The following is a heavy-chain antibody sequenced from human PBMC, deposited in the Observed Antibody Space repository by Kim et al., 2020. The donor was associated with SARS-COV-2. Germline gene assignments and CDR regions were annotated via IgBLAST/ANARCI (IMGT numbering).Heavy chain of an antibody. D-gene: IGHD2-15*01. Sequence: ASVKVSCKASGYTFTSYGISWVRQAPGQGLEWMGWISAYNGNTNYAQKLQGRVTMTTDTSTSTAYMELRSLRSDDTAVYYCARWNHKGYCSGGSCREVGPGWNYYYYYGMDVWGQGTTVTVSS. CDR3: ARWNHKGYCSGGSCREVGPGWNYYYYYGMDV. CDR1: GYTFTSYG. V-gene: IGHV1-18*04. CDR2: ISAYNGNT. J-gene: IGHJ6*02.